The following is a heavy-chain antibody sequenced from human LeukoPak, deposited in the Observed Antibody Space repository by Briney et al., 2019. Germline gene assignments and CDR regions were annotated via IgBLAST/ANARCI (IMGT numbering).Heavy chain of an antibody. D-gene: IGHD1/OR15-1a*01. CDR3: ARYQTGTMFAV. Sequence: PSETLSLTCTVSSGSISVYYWSWIRQPPGKGLEWIGTHSHSGSAYYNPSLRSRITMSLDTSENQLSLKLYSVTAADTAIYYCARYQTGTMFAVWGQGTLVTISS. J-gene: IGHJ4*02. CDR2: HSHSGSA. V-gene: IGHV4-59*10. CDR1: SGSISVYY.